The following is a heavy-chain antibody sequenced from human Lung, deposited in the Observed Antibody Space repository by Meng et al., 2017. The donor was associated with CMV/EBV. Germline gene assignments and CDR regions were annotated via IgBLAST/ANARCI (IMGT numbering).Heavy chain of an antibody. D-gene: IGHD3-3*01. V-gene: IGHV4-39*07. J-gene: IGHJ4*02. Sequence: LXCTVSGGXISSSSYYWGWIRQPPGKGLEWIGSIYYSGSTYYNPSLKSRVTISVDTSKNQFSLKLSSVTAADTAVYSCARDLERGRCLEWLSSFDSXGQGXLVTVSS. CDR3: ARDLERGRCLEWLSSFDS. CDR1: GGXISSSSYY. CDR2: IYYSGST.